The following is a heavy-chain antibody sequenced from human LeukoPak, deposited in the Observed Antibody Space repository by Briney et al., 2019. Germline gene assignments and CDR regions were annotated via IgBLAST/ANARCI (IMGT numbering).Heavy chain of an antibody. Sequence: GGSLRLSCAASGFTFSSYSMNWVRQAPGKGLEWVSSISSSSSYIYYADSVKGRFTISRDNAKNSLYLRMNSLRAEDTAVYYCARLARLTGYLYWGQGTLVTVSS. D-gene: IGHD3-9*01. CDR2: ISSSSSYI. V-gene: IGHV3-21*01. J-gene: IGHJ4*02. CDR1: GFTFSSYS. CDR3: ARLARLTGYLY.